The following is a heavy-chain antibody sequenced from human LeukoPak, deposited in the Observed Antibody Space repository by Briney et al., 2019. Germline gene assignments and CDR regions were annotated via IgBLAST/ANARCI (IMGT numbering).Heavy chain of an antibody. V-gene: IGHV1-18*01. Sequence: ASVKLSCTASGHTFTSYGISWVRQAPGQGLEWMGWISAYNGNTNYAQKLQGRVTMTTDTSTSTAYMELRSLRSDDTAVYYCARDPAGTLDYWGQGTLVTVSS. CDR1: GHTFTSYG. D-gene: IGHD1-1*01. CDR2: ISAYNGNT. J-gene: IGHJ4*02. CDR3: ARDPAGTLDY.